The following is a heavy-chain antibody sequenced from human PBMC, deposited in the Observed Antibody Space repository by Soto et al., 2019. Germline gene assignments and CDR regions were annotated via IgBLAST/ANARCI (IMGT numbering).Heavy chain of an antibody. CDR1: GFTFSDYA. V-gene: IGHV3-23*01. CDR3: AKSWGAMDV. J-gene: IGHJ6*02. D-gene: IGHD3-16*01. Sequence: EVQLLESGGGLVQPGGSLRLSCAASGFTFSDYAMNWVRQDPGRGLEWVSTITSSGGSTYYADSVRGRFTLSRDNSKNTVFLQMNSLRAEDTAVFYCAKSWGAMDVWGQGTTVTVSS. CDR2: ITSSGGST.